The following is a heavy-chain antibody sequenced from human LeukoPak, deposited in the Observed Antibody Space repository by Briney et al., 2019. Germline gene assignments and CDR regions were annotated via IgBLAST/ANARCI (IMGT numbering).Heavy chain of an antibody. CDR1: GDSVSNGNYY. V-gene: IGHV4-61*03. J-gene: IGHJ4*02. CDR3: ARAQNYYGSGDY. Sequence: SETLSLTCTVSGDSVSNGNYYWSWLRQPPGKALEWIGNIYYTGSTYYNPSLEGRVTISVDTSRNHFSVKLSSVTAADTAVYYCARAQNYYGSGDYWSQGTLVTVSS. D-gene: IGHD3-10*01. CDR2: IYYTGST.